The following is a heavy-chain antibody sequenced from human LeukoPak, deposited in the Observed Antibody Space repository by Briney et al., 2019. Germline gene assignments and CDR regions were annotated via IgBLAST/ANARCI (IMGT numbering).Heavy chain of an antibody. CDR3: AKERARYYDSSGIDY. CDR2: ISGSGGST. Sequence: GGSLRLSRAASGFTFSSYAMSWVRQAPGKGLEWVSAISGSGGSTYYADSVKGRFTISRDNSKNTLYLQMNSLRAEDTAVYYCAKERARYYDSSGIDYWGQGTLVTVSS. V-gene: IGHV3-23*01. J-gene: IGHJ4*02. CDR1: GFTFSSYA. D-gene: IGHD3-22*01.